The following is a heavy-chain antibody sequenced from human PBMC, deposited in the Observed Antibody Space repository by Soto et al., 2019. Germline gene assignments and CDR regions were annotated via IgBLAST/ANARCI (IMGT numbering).Heavy chain of an antibody. CDR2: IYHSGST. CDR1: GGSISSGGYS. D-gene: IGHD3-22*01. Sequence: SETLSLTCAVSGGSISSGGYSWSWIRQPPGKGLEWIGYIYHSGSTYYNPSLKSRVTISVDRSKNQFSLKLSSVTAADTAVYYCARGWGYYYGSSGYYLDYWGQGTLVTVSS. V-gene: IGHV4-30-2*01. J-gene: IGHJ4*02. CDR3: ARGWGYYYGSSGYYLDY.